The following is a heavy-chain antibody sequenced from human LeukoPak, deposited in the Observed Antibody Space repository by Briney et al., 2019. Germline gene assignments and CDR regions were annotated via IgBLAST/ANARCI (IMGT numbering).Heavy chain of an antibody. CDR3: ARRSHYDSSGYLDY. D-gene: IGHD3-22*01. J-gene: IGHJ4*02. V-gene: IGHV3-11*01. CDR1: GFTFSDYY. CDR2: ISSSGSTI. Sequence: GGSLRLSCAASGFTFSDYYMSWIRQAPGKGLEWVSYISSSGSTIYYADSVKGRFTISRDNAKISLYLQMNSLRAEDTAVYYCARRSHYDSSGYLDYWGQGTLVTVSS.